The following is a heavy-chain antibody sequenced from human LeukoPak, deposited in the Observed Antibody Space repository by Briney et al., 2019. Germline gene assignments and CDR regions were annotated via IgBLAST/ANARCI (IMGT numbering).Heavy chain of an antibody. J-gene: IGHJ4*02. CDR3: ANERYYYDSSGYYHRYYFDY. V-gene: IGHV3-48*01. CDR1: GFTFSTYS. CDR2: ISSSSSPI. Sequence: PGGSLRLSCAASGFTFSTYSMNWVRQAPGKGLEWVSYISSSSSPIYYADSVKGRFTISRDNSKNTLYLQMNSLRAEDTAVYYCANERYYYDSSGYYHRYYFDYWGQGTLVTVSS. D-gene: IGHD3-22*01.